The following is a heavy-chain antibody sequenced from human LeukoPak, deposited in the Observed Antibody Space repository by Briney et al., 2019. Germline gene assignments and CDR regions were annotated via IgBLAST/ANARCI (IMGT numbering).Heavy chain of an antibody. CDR1: GGTFSSYA. D-gene: IGHD5-18*01. CDR3: ARVPSAASYYFDY. V-gene: IGHV1-69*13. J-gene: IGHJ4*02. Sequence: GASVKVSCKASGGTFSSYAISWVRQAPGQGLEWMGGIIPIFGTANYAQKFQGRVTITADESTSTAYMELSSLRSEDTAVYYCARVPSAASYYFDYWGQGTLVTVSS. CDR2: IIPIFGTA.